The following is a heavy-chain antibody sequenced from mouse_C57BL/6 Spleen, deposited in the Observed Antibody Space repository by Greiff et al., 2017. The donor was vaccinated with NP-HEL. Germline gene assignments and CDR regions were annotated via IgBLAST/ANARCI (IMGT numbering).Heavy chain of an antibody. V-gene: IGHV1-80*01. CDR2: IYPGDGDT. J-gene: IGHJ4*01. Sequence: LVESGAELVKPGASVKISCKASGYAFSSYWMNWVKQRPGKGLEWIGQIYPGDGDTNYNGKFKGKATLTPDKSSSTAYMQLSSLTSEDSAVYFCARGGMVTTSRYAMDYWGQGTSVTVSS. CDR3: ARGGMVTTSRYAMDY. CDR1: GYAFSSYW. D-gene: IGHD2-2*01.